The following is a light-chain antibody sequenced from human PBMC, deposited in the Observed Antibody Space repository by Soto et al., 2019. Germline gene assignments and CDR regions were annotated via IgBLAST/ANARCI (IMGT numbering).Light chain of an antibody. CDR2: DAS. V-gene: IGKV3-11*01. CDR3: QQRTNWPPSVT. CDR1: QSVSSY. J-gene: IGKJ4*01. Sequence: EMVLTQSPATLSLSPGERATLSCRASQSVSSYLAWYQQKPGQAPRLLIYDASNRASGIAARFSGSGSGTDFTLTINSLEPEDFALYYCQQRTNWPPSVTFGGGTKVEIK.